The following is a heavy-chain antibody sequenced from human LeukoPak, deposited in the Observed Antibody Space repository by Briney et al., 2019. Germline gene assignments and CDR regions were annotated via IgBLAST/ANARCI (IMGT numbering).Heavy chain of an antibody. CDR2: IYHSGIT. CDR1: DYSISSGYSYY. V-gene: IGHV4-38-2*02. J-gene: IGHJ4*02. CDR3: ATLVSTRYYFDY. Sequence: SETLSLTCTVSDYSISSGYSYYWGWIRQPPGKGLEWIGNIYHSGITYYNHFNSSLKSRVTISIDTSKNQFSLRLTSVTAADTAVYFCATLVSTRYYFDYWGQGTLVTVSS. D-gene: IGHD5/OR15-5a*01.